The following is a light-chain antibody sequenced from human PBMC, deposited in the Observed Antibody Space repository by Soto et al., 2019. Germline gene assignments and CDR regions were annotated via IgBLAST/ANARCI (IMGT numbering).Light chain of an antibody. CDR2: DAS. Sequence: IVLTQSPVTLSLSPGKRATLSCRASQSVSSYLAWYQQKPGQAPRLLIYDASNRATGIPARFSGGGSGTDFTLTIDNLEPEDFAIYYCQQRSNWPPITFGQGTRLEIK. CDR3: QQRSNWPPIT. V-gene: IGKV3-11*01. CDR1: QSVSSY. J-gene: IGKJ5*01.